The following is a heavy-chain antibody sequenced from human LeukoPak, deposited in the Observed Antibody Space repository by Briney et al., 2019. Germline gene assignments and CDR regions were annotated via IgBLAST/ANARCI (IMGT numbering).Heavy chain of an antibody. Sequence: GASVKVSCKTSGYPFTTYEINWVRQAAGQGLGWMGWVHPNSGNTAYAQKFQGRVTMTRDTSISTTYMDLSGLRSDDTAVYFCARGPRNDPWGQGTLVTVSS. CDR1: GYPFTTYE. D-gene: IGHD1-14*01. V-gene: IGHV1-8*01. J-gene: IGHJ5*02. CDR3: ARGPRNDP. CDR2: VHPNSGNT.